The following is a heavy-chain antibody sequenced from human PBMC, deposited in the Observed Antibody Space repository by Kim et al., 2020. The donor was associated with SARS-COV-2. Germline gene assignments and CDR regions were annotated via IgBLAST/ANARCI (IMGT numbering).Heavy chain of an antibody. CDR3: ARREDYYYYLDV. V-gene: IGHV1-46*01. Sequence: SDEQKFQGSVTMTRDTSTSTVYMELSRLRSEDTAVYYCARREDYYYYLDVWGKGTTVTVSS. J-gene: IGHJ6*03.